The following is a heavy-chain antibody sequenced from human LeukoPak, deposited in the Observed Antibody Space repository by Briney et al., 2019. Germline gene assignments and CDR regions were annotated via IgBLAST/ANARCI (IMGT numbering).Heavy chain of an antibody. J-gene: IGHJ3*02. CDR2: IYYSGST. Sequence: SETLSLTCTVSGGSISSSSYYWGWIRQPPGKGLEWIGSIYYSGSTYYNPSLKSRVTISVDTSKNQFSLKLSSVTAADTAVYYCARYCSSTSCHMGYVFDIWGQGTMVTVSS. D-gene: IGHD2-2*02. CDR1: GGSISSSSYY. V-gene: IGHV4-39*07. CDR3: ARYCSSTSCHMGYVFDI.